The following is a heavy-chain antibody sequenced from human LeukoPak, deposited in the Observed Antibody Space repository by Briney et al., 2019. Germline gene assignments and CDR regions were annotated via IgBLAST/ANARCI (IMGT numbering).Heavy chain of an antibody. CDR1: GFAFSSYW. J-gene: IGHJ6*02. D-gene: IGHD5-18*01. CDR2: IKQDGSEK. V-gene: IGHV3-7*01. Sequence: GGSLRPSCAASGFAFSSYWMSWVRQAPGKGLEWVANIKQDGSEKYYVDSVKGRFTISRDNAKNSLYLQMNSLRAEDTAVYYCAREGWDTAMANYYFYGMDVWGQGTTVTVSS. CDR3: AREGWDTAMANYYFYGMDV.